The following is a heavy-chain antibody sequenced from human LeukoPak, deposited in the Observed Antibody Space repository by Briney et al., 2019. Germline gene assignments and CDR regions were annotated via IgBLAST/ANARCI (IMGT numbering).Heavy chain of an antibody. D-gene: IGHD6-25*01. CDR2: IIPIFGTA. Sequence: VASVKVSCKASGGTFSSYAISWVRQAPGQGLEWMGGIIPIFGTANYAQKFQGRVTITADESTSTAYMELSSLRSEDTAVYYCARMAAEGKHAFDIWGQGTMVTVSS. CDR1: GGTFSSYA. J-gene: IGHJ3*02. V-gene: IGHV1-69*13. CDR3: ARMAAEGKHAFDI.